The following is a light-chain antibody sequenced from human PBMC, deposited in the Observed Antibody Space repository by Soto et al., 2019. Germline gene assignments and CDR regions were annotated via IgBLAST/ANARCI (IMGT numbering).Light chain of an antibody. CDR3: CSYAGSYIYV. CDR1: SSDVGGYNY. V-gene: IGLV2-11*01. J-gene: IGLJ1*01. CDR2: DVT. Sequence: QSALTQPRSVSGSPGQSVTISCTGTSSDVGGYNYVSWYQQYPGTAPKLMIYDVTKRPSGVPDRFSGSKSGNTASLTISGLQPDDEADYYCCSYAGSYIYVFGTGTKLTVL.